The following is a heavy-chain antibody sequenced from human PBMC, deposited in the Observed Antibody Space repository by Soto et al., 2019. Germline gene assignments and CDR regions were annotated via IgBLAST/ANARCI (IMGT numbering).Heavy chain of an antibody. V-gene: IGHV4-31*03. D-gene: IGHD1-26*01. J-gene: IGHJ3*02. CDR1: GGFISSGGYY. CDR3: ARGDGRDSFDI. CDR2: IYYSGST. Sequence: QVQLQESGPGLVKPSQTLSLTCTVSGGFISSGGYYWSWIRQHPGKGLEWIGYIYYSGSTYYNPSLQSRVSISADTSENQFSLKLSSATAADTAVYYCARGDGRDSFDIWGQGTMVTVSS.